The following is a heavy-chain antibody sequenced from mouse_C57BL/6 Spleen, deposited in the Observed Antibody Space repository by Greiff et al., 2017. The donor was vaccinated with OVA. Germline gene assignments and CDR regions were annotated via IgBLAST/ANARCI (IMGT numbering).Heavy chain of an antibody. J-gene: IGHJ2*01. V-gene: IGHV5-17*01. CDR3: ARGNYDFDY. CDR2: ISSGSSTI. D-gene: IGHD2-1*01. Sequence: EVKVVESGGGLVKPGGSLKLSCAASGFTFSDYGMNWVRQAPEKGLEWVAYISSGSSTIYYADTVKGRFTISRDNAKNTLFLQMTSLRSEDTAMYYCARGNYDFDYWGQGTTLTVSS. CDR1: GFTFSDYG.